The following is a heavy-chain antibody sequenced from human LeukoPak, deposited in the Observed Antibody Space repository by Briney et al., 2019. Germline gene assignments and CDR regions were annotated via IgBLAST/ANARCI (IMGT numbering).Heavy chain of an antibody. CDR1: SGSISSSSYY. V-gene: IGHV4-39*07. J-gene: IGHJ5*02. D-gene: IGHD3-10*01. CDR2: IYYSGST. CDR3: ARDNYGSGDFNWFDP. Sequence: SETLSLTCTVSSGSISSSSYYWGWIRQPPGKGLEWIGSIYYSGSTYYNPSLKSRVTISVDTSKNQFSLKLSSVTAADTAVYYCARDNYGSGDFNWFDPWGQGTLVTVSS.